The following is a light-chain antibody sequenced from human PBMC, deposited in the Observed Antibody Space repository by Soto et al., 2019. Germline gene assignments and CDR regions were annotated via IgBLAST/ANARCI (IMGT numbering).Light chain of an antibody. CDR3: SSYTTSTALRV. V-gene: IGLV2-14*01. CDR2: EVT. Sequence: QSVLTQPASVSGSPGQSITISCTGTNSDVGGYNYVSWYQQHPGKAPKLMIYEVTNRPSGVSHRFSGSKSGNTASLTISGLQAEDEADYYCSSYTTSTALRVFGGGTKVTVL. J-gene: IGLJ3*02. CDR1: NSDVGGYNY.